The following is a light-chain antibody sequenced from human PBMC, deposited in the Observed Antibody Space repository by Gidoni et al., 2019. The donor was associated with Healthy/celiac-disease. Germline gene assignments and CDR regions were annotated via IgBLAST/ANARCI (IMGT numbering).Light chain of an antibody. CDR2: AAS. CDR1: QGISSY. J-gene: IGKJ1*01. V-gene: IGKV1-8*01. CDR3: QQYYSYPRT. Sequence: AIRMTQSPSSFSASTGARVTITCRASQGISSYLAWYQQKPGKAPKLLIYAASTLQSGVPSRFSGSGSGTDFTLTISCLQSEDFSTYYWQQYYSYPRTFGQGTKVEIK.